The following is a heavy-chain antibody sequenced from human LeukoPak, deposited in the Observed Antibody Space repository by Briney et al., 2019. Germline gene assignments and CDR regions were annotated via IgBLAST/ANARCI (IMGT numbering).Heavy chain of an antibody. CDR1: GFTSSSYW. D-gene: IGHD4-17*01. CDR2: INQDGSEK. J-gene: IGHJ4*02. CDR3: ARARRRTTVETAHYFDY. V-gene: IGHV3-7*01. Sequence: PGGSLRLSCAGSGFTSSSYWMTWVRQAPGKGLEWVANINQDGSEKYYVDSVKGRFTISRDNAKNSLYLQMNSLRAEDTAVYYCARARRRTTVETAHYFDYWGQGTLLTLSS.